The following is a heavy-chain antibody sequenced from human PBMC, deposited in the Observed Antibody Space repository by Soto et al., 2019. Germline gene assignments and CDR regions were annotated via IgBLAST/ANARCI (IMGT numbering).Heavy chain of an antibody. D-gene: IGHD4-17*01. CDR2: ISSSSSTI. V-gene: IGHV3-48*01. CDR1: GFTFSSYS. CDR3: ARDLNYGLFDY. Sequence: EVQLVESGGGLVQPGGSLRLSCAASGFTFSSYSMNWVRQAPGKGLEWVSYISSSSSTIYYADSVKGRFTISRDNAKNSLYLLMNSLRADVTAVYYCARDLNYGLFDYWGQGTLVTVSS. J-gene: IGHJ4*02.